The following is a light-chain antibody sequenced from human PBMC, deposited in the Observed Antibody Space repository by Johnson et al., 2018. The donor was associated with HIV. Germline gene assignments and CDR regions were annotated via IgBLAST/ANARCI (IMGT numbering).Light chain of an antibody. J-gene: IGLJ1*01. CDR3: GTWDSSLTAYV. V-gene: IGLV1-51*02. CDR1: SSNIGDSY. CDR2: ENN. Sequence: HSVLTQPPSVSAAPGQKVTISCSGSSSNIGDSYISWYQQLPGAAPKLLIYENNKRPSGIPDRFSGSKSGTSASLAISGLQSGDEADYYCGTWDSSLTAYVFGTGTKVTVL.